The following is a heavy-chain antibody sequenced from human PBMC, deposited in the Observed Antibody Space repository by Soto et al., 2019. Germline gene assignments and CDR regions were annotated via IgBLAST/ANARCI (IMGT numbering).Heavy chain of an antibody. CDR2: ISGSGGRT. CDR1: GFTFSSYA. V-gene: IGHV3-23*01. CDR3: AKEGLDYYDSSGYWYYFDY. D-gene: IGHD3-22*01. J-gene: IGHJ4*02. Sequence: GGSLRLSCAASGFTFSSYAMSWVRQAPGKGLEWVSAISGSGGRTYYADSVKGRFTISRDNSKNTLYLQMNSLRAEDTAVYYCAKEGLDYYDSSGYWYYFDYWGQGTLVTVSS.